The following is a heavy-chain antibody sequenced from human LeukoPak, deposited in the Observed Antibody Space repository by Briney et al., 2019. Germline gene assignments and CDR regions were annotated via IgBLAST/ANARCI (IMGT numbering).Heavy chain of an antibody. CDR2: IYYSGST. J-gene: IGHJ5*02. CDR1: GVSVSSGGYY. Sequence: PSETLSLTCTVSGVSVSSGGYYWSWIRRHPGKGLEWIGYIYYSGSTYYNPSLKSRGTISVDTSKNQFSLKLSSVTAADTAVYYCARDFDWFDPWGQGTLVTVSS. V-gene: IGHV4-31*03. CDR3: ARDFDWFDP.